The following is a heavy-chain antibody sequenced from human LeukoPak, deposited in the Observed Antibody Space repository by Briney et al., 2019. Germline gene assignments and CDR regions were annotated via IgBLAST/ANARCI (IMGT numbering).Heavy chain of an antibody. V-gene: IGHV1-18*01. J-gene: IGHJ4*02. Sequence: GASVKVSCKASGYTFTSYGISWVRQAPGQGLEWMGWISAYNGNTNYAQKLQGRVTMTTDTSTSTAYMELRSLRSDDTAVYYCARDIVVVVAANTYYFDYWGQGTLVTVAS. CDR2: ISAYNGNT. CDR3: ARDIVVVVAANTYYFDY. D-gene: IGHD2-15*01. CDR1: GYTFTSYG.